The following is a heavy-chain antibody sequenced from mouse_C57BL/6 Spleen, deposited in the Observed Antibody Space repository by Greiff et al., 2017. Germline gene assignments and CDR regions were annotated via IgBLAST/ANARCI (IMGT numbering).Heavy chain of an antibody. J-gene: IGHJ2*01. CDR1: GYSITSGYY. CDR3: ARDTTGFDY. V-gene: IGHV3-6*01. D-gene: IGHD1-1*01. CDR2: ISYDGSN. Sequence: EVQLQESGPGLVQPSQSLSLTCSVTGYSITSGYYWNWIRQFPGNKLEWMGYISYDGSNNYNPSLKNRISITRDTSKNQFVLKLNSLPTEYTATYYCARDTTGFDYWCQGTTLTVSS.